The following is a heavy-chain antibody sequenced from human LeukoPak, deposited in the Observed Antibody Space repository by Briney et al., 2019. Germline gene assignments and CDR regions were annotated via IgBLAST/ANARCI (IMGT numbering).Heavy chain of an antibody. D-gene: IGHD2-15*01. CDR1: GYSFTSYW. CDR2: IDPSDSYT. CDR3: ARFPSVVVAATIDAFDI. Sequence: GESLRISCKGSGYSFTSYWISWVRQMPVNGLEHLSRIDPSDSYTNYSPSFQGHVTISADKSISTAYLQWSSLKASDTAMYYCARFPSVVVAATIDAFDIWGQGTMVTVSS. J-gene: IGHJ3*02. V-gene: IGHV5-10-1*01.